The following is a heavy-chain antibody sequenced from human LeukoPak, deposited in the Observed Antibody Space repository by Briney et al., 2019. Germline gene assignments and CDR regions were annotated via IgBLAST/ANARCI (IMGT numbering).Heavy chain of an antibody. Sequence: GGSLRLSCAASGFTFSSYSMNWVRQAPGKGLEWVSYISSGGSTTYYAGSVKGRFTVSRDNAKNSLYLQMSSLGAEDTAVYYCAAYKYFFDTSGQRFDYWGQGTLVTVSS. J-gene: IGHJ4*02. CDR2: ISSGGSTT. CDR1: GFTFSSYS. V-gene: IGHV3-48*04. D-gene: IGHD3-22*01. CDR3: AAYKYFFDTSGQRFDY.